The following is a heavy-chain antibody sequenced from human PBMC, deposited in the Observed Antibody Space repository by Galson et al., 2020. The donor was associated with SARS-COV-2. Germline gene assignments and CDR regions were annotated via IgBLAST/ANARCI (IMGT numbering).Heavy chain of an antibody. J-gene: IGHJ6*03. CDR3: PKDSGPTYYYYMDV. CDR1: GFTFSSYG. Sequence: GGSLRLSCAASGFTFSSYGMHWVRQAPGKGLEWVAVIWYDGSNKYYADSVKGRFTISRDNSKNTLYLQMNSLRAEDTAVYYCPKDSGPTYYYYMDVWGKGTTVTVSS. D-gene: IGHD4-4*01. V-gene: IGHV3-33*06. CDR2: IWYDGSNK.